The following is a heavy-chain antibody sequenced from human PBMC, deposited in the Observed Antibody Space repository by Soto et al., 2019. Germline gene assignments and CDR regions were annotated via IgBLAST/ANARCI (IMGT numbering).Heavy chain of an antibody. CDR1: GFTFSSYG. CDR3: AKDFRSVSHFLLGMDV. CDR2: ISYDGSNK. J-gene: IGHJ6*02. V-gene: IGHV3-30*18. D-gene: IGHD3-3*02. Sequence: PGGSLRLSCAASGFTFSSYGMHWVRQAPGKGLEWVAVISYDGSNKYYADSVKGRFTISRDNSKNTLYLQMNSLRAEDTAVYYCAKDFRSVSHFLLGMDVWGQGTTVTVSS.